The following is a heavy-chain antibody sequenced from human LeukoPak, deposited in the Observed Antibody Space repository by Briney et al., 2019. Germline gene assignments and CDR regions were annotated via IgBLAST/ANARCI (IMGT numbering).Heavy chain of an antibody. CDR3: ATNKEARYFDWLGGYFDY. J-gene: IGHJ4*02. Sequence: GGSLRLSCAASGFTFSSYAMSWVRQAPGKGLEWVSAISGSGGSTYYADSVKGRFTISRDNSKNTLYLQMNSLRAEDTAVYYCATNKEARYFDWLGGYFDYWGQGTLVTVSS. CDR2: ISGSGGST. CDR1: GFTFSSYA. V-gene: IGHV3-23*01. D-gene: IGHD3-9*01.